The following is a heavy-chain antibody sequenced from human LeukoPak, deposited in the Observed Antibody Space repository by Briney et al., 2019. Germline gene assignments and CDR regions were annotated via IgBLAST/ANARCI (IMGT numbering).Heavy chain of an antibody. Sequence: ASVKVSCKVSGYTLTESSMHWVRQAPGKGLEWMGGFDPEDGETIYAQKFQGRVTMTEDTSTDTAYMELSSLRSEDTAVYYCAISNYGSGSYYRIFDYWGQGTLVTVSS. CDR1: GYTLTESS. CDR3: AISNYGSGSYYRIFDY. D-gene: IGHD3-10*01. J-gene: IGHJ4*02. CDR2: FDPEDGET. V-gene: IGHV1-24*01.